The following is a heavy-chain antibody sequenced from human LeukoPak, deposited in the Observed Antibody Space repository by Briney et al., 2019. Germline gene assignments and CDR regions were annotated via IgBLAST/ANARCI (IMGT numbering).Heavy chain of an antibody. CDR1: GFTFSSYG. D-gene: IGHD1-20*01. V-gene: IGHV3-33*01. Sequence: HPGGSLRLSCAASGFTFSSYGMHWVRQAPGKGLEWVAVIWYDGSNKYYADSVKGRFTISRDNSKNTLYLQMNSLRAEDTAVYYCARDITGSYYFDYWGQGTLVTVSS. J-gene: IGHJ4*02. CDR3: ARDITGSYYFDY. CDR2: IWYDGSNK.